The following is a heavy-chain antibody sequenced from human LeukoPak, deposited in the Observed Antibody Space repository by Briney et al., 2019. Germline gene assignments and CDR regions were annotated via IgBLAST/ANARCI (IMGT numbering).Heavy chain of an antibody. CDR2: INPNSGGT. V-gene: IGHV1-2*06. CDR3: ALCSGGSCYLFDY. Sequence: GASVKVSCKASGYTFTGYYMHWVRQAPGQGLEWMGRINPNSGGTNYAQKFQGRVTMNRDTSISTAYMELSRLRSDDTAVYYCALCSGGSCYLFDYWGQGTLVTVSS. CDR1: GYTFTGYY. J-gene: IGHJ4*02. D-gene: IGHD2-15*01.